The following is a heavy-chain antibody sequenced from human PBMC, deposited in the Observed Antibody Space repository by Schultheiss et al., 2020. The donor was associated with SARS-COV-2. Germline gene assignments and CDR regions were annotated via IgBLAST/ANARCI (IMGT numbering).Heavy chain of an antibody. J-gene: IGHJ4*02. V-gene: IGHV4-34*01. D-gene: IGHD3-10*01. CDR1: GGSFSGYY. CDR2: INHSGST. CDR3: ARVGAYYYGSGSYYNPDYFDY. Sequence: TLSLTCAVYGGSFSGYYWSWIRQPPGKGLEWIGEINHSGSTNYNPSLKSRVTISVDTSKNQFSLKLSSVTAADTAVYYCARVGAYYYGSGSYYNPDYFDYWGQGTLVTVSS.